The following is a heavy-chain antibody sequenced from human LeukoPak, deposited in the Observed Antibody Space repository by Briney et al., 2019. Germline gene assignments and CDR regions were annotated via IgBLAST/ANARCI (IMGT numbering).Heavy chain of an antibody. CDR2: INPNSGGT. D-gene: IGHD5-18*01. CDR1: GYTFTGYY. V-gene: IGHV1-2*02. J-gene: IGHJ3*02. CDR3: ARGRWIQLWLDAFDI. Sequence: ASVKVSCKASGYTFTGYYMHWVRQAPGRGLEWMGWINPNSGGTNYAQKFQGRVTMTRDTSISTAYMELSRLRSDDTVVYYCARGRWIQLWLDAFDIWGQGTRVTVSS.